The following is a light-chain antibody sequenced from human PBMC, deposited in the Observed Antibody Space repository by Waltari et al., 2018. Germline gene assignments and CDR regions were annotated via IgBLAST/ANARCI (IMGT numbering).Light chain of an antibody. J-gene: IGLJ2*01. CDR3: ASWDDSMSVA. V-gene: IGLV1-47*01. CDR1: SSNIGANF. Sequence: QSVLTQPPSASGTPGQTVTISCSGTSSNIGANFVFWYQQLPVSAPRLIIYNNDRRPSGVPDRFSGSKSGTSGSLVISGIRAEDEADYICASWDDSMSVAFGGGTKLTVL. CDR2: NND.